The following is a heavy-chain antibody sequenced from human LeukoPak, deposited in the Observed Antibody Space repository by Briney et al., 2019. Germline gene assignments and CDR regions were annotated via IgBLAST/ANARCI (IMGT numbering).Heavy chain of an antibody. D-gene: IGHD7-27*01. CDR3: ASRKLGNDY. CDR2: IFYSGST. Sequence: SETLSLTCSVSGGSISSSSHYWGWIRQPPGKALEWIGNIFYSGSTYYNPSVESRVTLSVDTSKNQFSLKLSSVTAADTAVYYCASRKLGNDYWGQGTLVTVSS. CDR1: GGSISSSSHY. V-gene: IGHV4-39*07. J-gene: IGHJ4*02.